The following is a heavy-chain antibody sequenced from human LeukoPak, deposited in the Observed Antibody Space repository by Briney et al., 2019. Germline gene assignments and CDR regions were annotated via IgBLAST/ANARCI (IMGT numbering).Heavy chain of an antibody. V-gene: IGHV3-23*01. J-gene: IGHJ4*02. CDR2: ISGSGGST. CDR3: AKDLGYCSGGSCYRYFDY. CDR1: GFAFSSYA. D-gene: IGHD2-15*01. Sequence: GGSLRLSCAASGFAFSSYAMSWVRQASGKGLEWVSAISGSGGSTYYADSVKGRFTISRDNSKNTLYLQMNSLRAEDTAVYYCAKDLGYCSGGSCYRYFDYWGQGTLVTVSS.